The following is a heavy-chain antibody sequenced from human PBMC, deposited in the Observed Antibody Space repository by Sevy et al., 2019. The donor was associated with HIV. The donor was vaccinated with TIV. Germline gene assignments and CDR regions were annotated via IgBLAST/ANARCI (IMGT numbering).Heavy chain of an antibody. V-gene: IGHV3-21*01. CDR2: ISSSSSYI. J-gene: IGHJ5*02. CDR3: ARDTVVVATSGPNWFDP. Sequence: GGSLRLSCAASGFTFSSYSMNWVRQAPGKGLEWVSSISSSSSYIYYADSVKGRFTISRDNAKNPLYLQMNSLRAEDTAVYYCARDTVVVATSGPNWFDPCGQGILVTVSS. D-gene: IGHD1-26*01. CDR1: GFTFSSYS.